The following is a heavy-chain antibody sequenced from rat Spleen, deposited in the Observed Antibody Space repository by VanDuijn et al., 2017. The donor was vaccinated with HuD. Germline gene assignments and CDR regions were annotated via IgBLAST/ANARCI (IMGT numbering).Heavy chain of an antibody. CDR3: ARRSILRIITHGGYFDY. D-gene: IGHD1-6*01. V-gene: IGHV3-3*01. J-gene: IGHJ2*01. CDR2: IGNTGFT. CDR1: GYSITSGYR. Sequence: EVQLQESGPGLVKPSQSLSLTCSVTGYSITSGYRWNWIRKFPGYQLEWLGYIGNTGFTQYNPSLGSRVSITRDTSKNQFFLQVNSVTTEDTATYYCARRSILRIITHGGYFDYWGQGVMVTVSS.